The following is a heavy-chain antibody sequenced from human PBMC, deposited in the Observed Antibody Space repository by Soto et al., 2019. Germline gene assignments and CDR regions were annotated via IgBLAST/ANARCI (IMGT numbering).Heavy chain of an antibody. D-gene: IGHD3-22*01. CDR1: GFTFSSYA. V-gene: IGHV3-23*01. CDR2: ISGSGGST. Sequence: EVQLLESGGGLVQPGGSLRLSCAASGFTFSSYAMSWVRQAPGKGLEWVSAISGSGGSTYYADSVKGRFTISRDNSKNTLYLQMNSLSAEDKDVYYCAKGAASSGYRYYFDYWGQGTLVTVSS. J-gene: IGHJ4*02. CDR3: AKGAASSGYRYYFDY.